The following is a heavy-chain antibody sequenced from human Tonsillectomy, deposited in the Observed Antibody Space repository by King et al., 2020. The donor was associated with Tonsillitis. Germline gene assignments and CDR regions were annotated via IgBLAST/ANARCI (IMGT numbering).Heavy chain of an antibody. CDR2: VYPGDSDT. Sequence: QLVQSGAEVKEPGESLKISCKDLGNSFPTYWLGWVRQMPGKGLEWMGIVYPGDSDTRYSPSFQGQVTISVDKSISTAYLQWSSLKASDTAMYYCASLGAYDDSSPYDGFDVWGRGTMVTVSS. CDR1: GNSFPTYW. J-gene: IGHJ3*01. CDR3: ASLGAYDDSSPYDGFDV. V-gene: IGHV5-51*01. D-gene: IGHD3-22*01.